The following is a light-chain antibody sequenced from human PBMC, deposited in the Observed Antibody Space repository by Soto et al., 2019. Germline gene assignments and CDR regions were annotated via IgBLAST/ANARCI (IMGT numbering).Light chain of an antibody. CDR1: QSINRE. CDR2: VPS. V-gene: IGKV3D-15*01. Sequence: EIVMKQSPSTLSVSPGESATLSCRASQSINRELAWYVQKPGQAPRRVIYVPSTWGTGVPPRFTGSGSGTEFTLTISVLQSEYFAFYYWLQYNSRPITFGQGTRLEIK. CDR3: LQYNSRPIT. J-gene: IGKJ5*01.